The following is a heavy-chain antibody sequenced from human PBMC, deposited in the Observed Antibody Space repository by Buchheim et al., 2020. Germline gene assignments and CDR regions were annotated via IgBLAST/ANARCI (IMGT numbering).Heavy chain of an antibody. CDR3: ARDRRHDYGDYLYYYYGMDV. CDR2: ISSSGSTI. J-gene: IGHJ6*01. V-gene: IGHV3-48*03. Sequence: EVQLVESGGGLVQPGGSLRLSCAASGFTFSSYEMNWVRQAPGKGLEWVSYISSSGSTIYYAYSVRGRFTISRDNAKNSLYLQMNSLRAEDTAVYYCARDRRHDYGDYLYYYYGMDVWGQGTT. D-gene: IGHD4-17*01. CDR1: GFTFSSYE.